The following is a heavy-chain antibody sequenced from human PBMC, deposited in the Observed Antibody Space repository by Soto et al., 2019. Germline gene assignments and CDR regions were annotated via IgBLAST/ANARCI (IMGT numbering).Heavy chain of an antibody. V-gene: IGHV3-30-3*01. D-gene: IGHD4-4*01. CDR1: GFTMFSSYD. Sequence: QVQLVESGGGVVQPGRSLRLSCVASGFTMFSSYDMHWVRQAPGKGQEWVGFIPYDDADNKGYADTGRSRVTISRDNSKNRVYLQMDSQRGEDMAGDYGARDAYRKGLGYWGQGTLVIVSS. CDR2: IPYDDADNK. J-gene: IGHJ4*02. CDR3: ARDAYRKGLGY.